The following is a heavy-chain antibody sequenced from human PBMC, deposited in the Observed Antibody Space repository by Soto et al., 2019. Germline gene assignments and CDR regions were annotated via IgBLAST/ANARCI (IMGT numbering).Heavy chain of an antibody. CDR3: ARDRDTVSWRLDAFDV. D-gene: IGHD5-18*01. Sequence: GGSLRLSCAASGFTVSSNYMSWVRQAPGKGLEWVSVIYSGGSTYYADSVRGRFTISRDNSKNTLYLQMKSLRAEDTAVYYCARDRDTVSWRLDAFDVWGQGTMVTVSS. CDR1: GFTVSSNY. CDR2: IYSGGST. J-gene: IGHJ3*01. V-gene: IGHV3-53*01.